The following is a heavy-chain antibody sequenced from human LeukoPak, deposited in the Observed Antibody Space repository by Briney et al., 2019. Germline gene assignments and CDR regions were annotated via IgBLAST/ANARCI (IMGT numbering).Heavy chain of an antibody. Sequence: GGSLRLSCAASGFTFSSYSMNWVRQAPGKGLEWVSSISSSSSYIYYADSVKGRFTISRDNAKNSLYLQMNSLRAEDTAVYYCARDCSGGSCYGYWGQGTLVTVSS. D-gene: IGHD2-15*01. CDR3: ARDCSGGSCYGY. CDR2: ISSSSSYI. J-gene: IGHJ4*02. V-gene: IGHV3-21*01. CDR1: GFTFSSYS.